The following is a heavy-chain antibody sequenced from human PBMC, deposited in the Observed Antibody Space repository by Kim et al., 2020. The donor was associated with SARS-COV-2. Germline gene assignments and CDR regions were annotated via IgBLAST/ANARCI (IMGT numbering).Heavy chain of an antibody. CDR2: INHSGST. J-gene: IGHJ6*02. V-gene: IGHV4-34*01. D-gene: IGHD2-2*01. CDR1: GGSFSGYY. Sequence: SETLSLTCAVYGGSFSGYYWSWIRQPPGKGLEWIGEINHSGSTNYNPSLKSRVTISVDTSKNQFSLKLSSVTAADTAVYYCARLRVVVPAAMKYSYGSDVEYYYYGMDVWGQGTTVTVSS. CDR3: ARLRVVVPAAMKYSYGSDVEYYYYGMDV.